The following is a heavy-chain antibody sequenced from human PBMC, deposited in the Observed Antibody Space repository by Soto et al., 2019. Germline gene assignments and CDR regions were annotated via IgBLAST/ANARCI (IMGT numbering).Heavy chain of an antibody. CDR2: FSGSGDST. V-gene: IGHV3-23*01. Sequence: EVQLLESGGGLVQPGGSLRLSCAASGFTFSNSAMSWVRQAPGKGLEWVSGFSGSGDSTYYADSVKGRFTISRDNSKHPLYLQMNSLRVDDTAVYYCARGERQMGRLDYWGQGTLVTVSS. CDR3: ARGERQMGRLDY. J-gene: IGHJ4*02. CDR1: GFTFSNSA. D-gene: IGHD1-26*01.